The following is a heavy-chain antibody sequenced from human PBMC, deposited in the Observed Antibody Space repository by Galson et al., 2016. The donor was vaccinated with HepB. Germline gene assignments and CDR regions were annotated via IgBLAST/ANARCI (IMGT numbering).Heavy chain of an antibody. D-gene: IGHD2-15*01. Sequence: SLRLSCAASGFTFSSYGMHWVRQAPGKGLEWVAVISYDGSNKYYADSVKGRFTISRDNSKNTLYLQMNSLRAEDTAAYYCAKGRGSCSGGSCYFDYWGQGTLVTVSS. CDR2: ISYDGSNK. J-gene: IGHJ4*02. V-gene: IGHV3-30*18. CDR1: GFTFSSYG. CDR3: AKGRGSCSGGSCYFDY.